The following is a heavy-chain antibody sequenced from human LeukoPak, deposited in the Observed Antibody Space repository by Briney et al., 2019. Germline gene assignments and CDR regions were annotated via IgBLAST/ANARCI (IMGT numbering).Heavy chain of an antibody. Sequence: GGSLRLSCAASGFTFSSYWMSWVRQAPGKGLEWVANIKQDGSEKYYVDSVKGRFTISRDNAKNSLYLQMNSLRAEDTAVYYCARDAPSRVVPAAMAKYYYYGMDVWGQGTRSPSP. CDR1: GFTFSSYW. D-gene: IGHD2-2*01. CDR2: IKQDGSEK. CDR3: ARDAPSRVVPAAMAKYYYYGMDV. J-gene: IGHJ6*02. V-gene: IGHV3-7*03.